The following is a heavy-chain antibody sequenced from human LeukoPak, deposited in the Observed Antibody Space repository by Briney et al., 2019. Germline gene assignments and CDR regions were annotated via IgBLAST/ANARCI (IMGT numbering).Heavy chain of an antibody. J-gene: IGHJ5*02. V-gene: IGHV4-34*01. CDR3: ARAMVRGYNWFDP. CDR1: GGSFSRYY. Sequence: SETLSLTCAVYGGSFSRYYWTWIRQTPGKGLEWIGEIDHTGTTDYNPSLKSRVTISVDKSKNQFSLKLSSVTAADTAVYYCARAMVRGYNWFDPWGQGTLVTVSS. D-gene: IGHD3-10*01. CDR2: IDHTGTT.